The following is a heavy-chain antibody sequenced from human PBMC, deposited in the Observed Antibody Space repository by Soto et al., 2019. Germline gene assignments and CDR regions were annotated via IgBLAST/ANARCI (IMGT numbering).Heavy chain of an antibody. J-gene: IGHJ6*02. CDR3: ARDQGPRYSSSSSVYYYCMDV. CDR1: GGFISSYY. D-gene: IGHD6-6*01. CDR2: IYYSGST. Sequence: PSETLSLTCTVSGGFISSYYWSWIRQPPGKGLEWIGDIYYSGSTNYNPSLKSRVTISVDTSKNQFSLKLSSVTAADTAVYYCARDQGPRYSSSSSVYYYCMDVWGQGTTVTVSS. V-gene: IGHV4-59*13.